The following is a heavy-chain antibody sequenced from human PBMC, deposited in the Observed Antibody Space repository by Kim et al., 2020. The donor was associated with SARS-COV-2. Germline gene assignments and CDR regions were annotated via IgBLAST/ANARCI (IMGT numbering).Heavy chain of an antibody. J-gene: IGHJ6*02. CDR2: IYYSGST. Sequence: SETLSLTCTVSGGSISSYYWSWIRQPPGKGLEWIGYIYYSGSTNYNPSLKSRVTISVDTSKNQFSLKLSSVTAADTAVYYCARGGRRGYSYGYGYGMDVWGQGTTVTVSS. CDR1: GGSISSYY. D-gene: IGHD5-18*01. V-gene: IGHV4-59*01. CDR3: ARGGRRGYSYGYGYGMDV.